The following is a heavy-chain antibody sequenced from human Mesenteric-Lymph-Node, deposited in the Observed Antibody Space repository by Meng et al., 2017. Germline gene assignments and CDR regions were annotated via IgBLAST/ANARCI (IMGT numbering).Heavy chain of an antibody. V-gene: IGHV3-23*01. CDR3: AKDSSGWRPTSFDY. Sequence: GESLKISCAASGFTFSSYAMSWVRQAPGKGLEWVSAISGSGGSTYYADSVKGRFTISRDNSKNTLYLQMNSLRAEDTAVYYCAKDSSGWRPTSFDYWGQGTLVTVSS. CDR2: ISGSGGST. J-gene: IGHJ4*02. D-gene: IGHD6-19*01. CDR1: GFTFSSYA.